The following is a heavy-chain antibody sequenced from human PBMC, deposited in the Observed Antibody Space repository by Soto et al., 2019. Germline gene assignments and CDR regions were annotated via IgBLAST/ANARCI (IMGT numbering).Heavy chain of an antibody. CDR3: VREDWHRFDS. CDR1: GFMFSPYW. J-gene: IGHJ4*02. V-gene: IGHV3-7*01. CDR2: ISGGASDK. Sequence: EVQLVESGGGLVQPGGSLRLSCEASGFMFSPYWMSWVRQDPGKGLEWVATISGGASDKFYVDSVKGRFTISRDDAKNSVYLQLNSLRDEDTAVYYCVREDWHRFDSWGQGTLVTVSS. D-gene: IGHD2-21*01.